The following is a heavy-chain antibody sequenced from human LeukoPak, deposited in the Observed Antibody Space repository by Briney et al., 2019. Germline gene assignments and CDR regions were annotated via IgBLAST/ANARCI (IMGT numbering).Heavy chain of an antibody. Sequence: GGSLRLSCAASGFTFSSYAMHWVRQAPGKGLEWVAVISYDGSNKYYTDSVKGRFTISRDNSKNTLYLQMNSLRAEDTAVYYCARDQSPPIWFGIYYYYYGMDVWGQGTTVTVSS. V-gene: IGHV3-30*04. CDR1: GFTFSSYA. J-gene: IGHJ6*02. CDR2: ISYDGSNK. CDR3: ARDQSPPIWFGIYYYYYGMDV. D-gene: IGHD3-10*01.